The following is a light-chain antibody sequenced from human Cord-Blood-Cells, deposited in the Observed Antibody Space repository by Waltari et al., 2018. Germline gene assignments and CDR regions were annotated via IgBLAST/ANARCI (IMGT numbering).Light chain of an antibody. CDR1: SSDVGGYND. CDR3: SSYTSSSSWV. J-gene: IGLJ3*02. V-gene: IGLV2-14*01. CDR2: DVS. Sequence: QSALPQPASVSGSPGQSTTISCRGSSSDVGGYNDYSWYQQHPGKAPKLMIYDVSNRPSGVSNRFSGSKSGNTASLTISGLQAEDEADYYCSSYTSSSSWVFGGGTKLTVL.